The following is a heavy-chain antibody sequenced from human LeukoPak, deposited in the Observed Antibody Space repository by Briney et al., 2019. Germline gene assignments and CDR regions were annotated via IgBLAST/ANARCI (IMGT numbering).Heavy chain of an antibody. CDR3: AKDMSSGPYYYGMDV. CDR1: GFTFDDYA. CDR2: ISWNSGSI. D-gene: IGHD6-19*01. V-gene: IGHV3-9*01. Sequence: SGGSLRLSCAASGFTFDDYAMHWVGQAPGKGLEWVSGISWNSGSIGYADSVKGRFTISRDNAKNSLYLQMNSLRAEDTALYYCAKDMSSGPYYYGMDVWGQGTTVTVSS. J-gene: IGHJ6*02.